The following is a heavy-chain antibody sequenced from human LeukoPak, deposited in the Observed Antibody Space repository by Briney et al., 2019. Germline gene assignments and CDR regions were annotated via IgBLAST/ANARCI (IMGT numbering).Heavy chain of an antibody. CDR2: ISAGGAGT. Sequence: EGSLRLSCAASGFTFSDYAVSWVRQAPGKGLEWVSIISAGGAGTYYADSVKGRFIISRDNSKNTLYLQMNRLRVEDTAVYYCAKKDCSSTSCYSAFDIWGQGTMVTVSS. V-gene: IGHV3-23*01. CDR3: AKKDCSSTSCYSAFDI. D-gene: IGHD2-2*02. CDR1: GFTFSDYA. J-gene: IGHJ3*02.